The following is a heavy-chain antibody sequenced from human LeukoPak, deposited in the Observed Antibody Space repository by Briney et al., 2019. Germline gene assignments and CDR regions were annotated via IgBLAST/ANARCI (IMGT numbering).Heavy chain of an antibody. J-gene: IGHJ4*02. Sequence: SETLSLTCTVSGGSISSNSHYWGWIRQTPGKGLEWIGSIFYSGTTYYNPSLKSRVTISIDTSKNQFSLKLSSVTAADTAVYYCARRPGSSGYYWGQGTLVTVSS. V-gene: IGHV4-39*01. D-gene: IGHD3-22*01. CDR3: ARRPGSSGYY. CDR2: IFYSGTT. CDR1: GGSISSNSHY.